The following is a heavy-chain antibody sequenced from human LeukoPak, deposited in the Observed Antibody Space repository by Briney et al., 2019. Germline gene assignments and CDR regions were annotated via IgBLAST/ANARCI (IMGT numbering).Heavy chain of an antibody. D-gene: IGHD6-19*01. CDR3: AKGMYSSGWYEDY. J-gene: IGHJ4*02. Sequence: GGSLRLSCAASGFTFSSYGMHWVRQAPGKGLEWVAVISYDGSNKYYADSVKGRFTISRDNSKNTLYLQMNSLRAEDTAVYYCAKGMYSSGWYEDYWGQGTLVTVSS. CDR2: ISYDGSNK. V-gene: IGHV3-30*18. CDR1: GFTFSSYG.